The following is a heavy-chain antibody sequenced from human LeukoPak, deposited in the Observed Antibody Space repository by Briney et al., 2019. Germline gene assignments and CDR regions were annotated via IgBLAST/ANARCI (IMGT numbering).Heavy chain of an antibody. V-gene: IGHV1-69*01. CDR1: GGTFSSYA. CDR2: IIPIFGTA. J-gene: IGHJ6*02. D-gene: IGHD3-22*01. Sequence: ASVKVSCKASGGTFSSYAISWVRQAPGQGLEWMGGIIPIFGTANYAQKFQGRVTITADESTSTAYMELSSLRSEDTAVYYCATRSADSSGYSSYYYYGMDVWGQGTTVTVSS. CDR3: ATRSADSSGYSSYYYYGMDV.